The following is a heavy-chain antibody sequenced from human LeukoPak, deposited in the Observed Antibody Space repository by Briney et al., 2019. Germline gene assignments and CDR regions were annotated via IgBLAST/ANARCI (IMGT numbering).Heavy chain of an antibody. J-gene: IGHJ4*02. V-gene: IGHV3-48*03. D-gene: IGHD5-12*01. CDR3: ATLTVATSFDY. Sequence: GGSLRLSCAASGFSFSVYEMHWVRQAPGKGLEWISDISSSGTTIYHADSVKGRFTISRDNAKNSLYLQMNSLRAEDTAVYYCATLTVATSFDYWGQGTLVTVSS. CDR2: ISSSGTTI. CDR1: GFSFSVYE.